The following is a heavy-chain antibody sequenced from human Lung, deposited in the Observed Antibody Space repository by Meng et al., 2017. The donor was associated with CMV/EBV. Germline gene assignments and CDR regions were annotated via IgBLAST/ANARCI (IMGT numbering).Heavy chain of an antibody. V-gene: IGHV3-30-3*01. CDR3: ARDQYYYDSSGYYDY. D-gene: IGHD3-22*01. J-gene: IGHJ4*02. Sequence: GGSLRLXCAASGFTFSSYAMHWVRQAPGKGLEWVAVISYDGSNKYYADSVKGRFTISRDNSKNTLYLQMNSLRAEDTAVYYCARDQYYYDSSGYYDYWGQGTLVTVPQ. CDR1: GFTFSSYA. CDR2: ISYDGSNK.